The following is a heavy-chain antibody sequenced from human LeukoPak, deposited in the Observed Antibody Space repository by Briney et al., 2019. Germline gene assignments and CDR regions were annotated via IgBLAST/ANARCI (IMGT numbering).Heavy chain of an antibody. V-gene: IGHV1-69*02. CDR1: GGTFSSYT. CDR2: IIPILGIA. J-gene: IGHJ4*02. D-gene: IGHD3-22*01. Sequence: ASVNVSCKASGGTFSSYTISWVRQAPGQGLEWMGRIIPILGIANYAQKFQGRVTITADKSTSTAYMELSSLRSEDTAVYYCARQYYYDSSGPWYFDYWGQGTLVTVSS. CDR3: ARQYYYDSSGPWYFDY.